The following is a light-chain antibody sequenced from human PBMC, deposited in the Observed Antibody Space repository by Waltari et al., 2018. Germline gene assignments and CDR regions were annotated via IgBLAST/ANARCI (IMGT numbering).Light chain of an antibody. CDR1: HIGSTN. V-gene: IGLV3-9*01. CDR3: QVWDSNTVV. CDR2: RDN. J-gene: IGLJ2*01. Sequence: SYELTQPLSVSVALGQTARITCGGNHIGSTNVHWYQQKPGQAPVLVMYRDNNRASGIPARFSGSNSGNTATRTISRLQAGDGADYYCQVWDSNTVVVGGGTKLTVL.